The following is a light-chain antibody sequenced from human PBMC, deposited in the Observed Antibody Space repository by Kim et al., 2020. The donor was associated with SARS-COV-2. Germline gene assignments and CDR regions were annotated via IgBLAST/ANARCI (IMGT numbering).Light chain of an antibody. CDR2: AAS. CDR1: QGISSY. J-gene: IGKJ1*01. V-gene: IGKV1-8*01. Sequence: ASTGDRVTITCRASQGISSYLAWYQQKPGKAPKLLIYAASTLQSGVPSRFSGSGSGTDFTLTISCLQSEDFATYYCQQYYSYPFLFGQGTKVEIK. CDR3: QQYYSYPFL.